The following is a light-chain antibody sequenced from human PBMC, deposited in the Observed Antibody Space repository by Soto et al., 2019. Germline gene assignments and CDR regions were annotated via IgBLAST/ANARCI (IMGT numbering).Light chain of an antibody. J-gene: IGLJ1*01. Sequence: QSVLTQPASVSGCPGQSITFSCTGTSSDVGSYDYVSWHQQHPGKAPKLIIYDVNNRPSGVPSRFSGSKSGNTASLIISGLQTEDEAEYYCCAYSTSGTHVFGTGTKVTVL. CDR3: CAYSTSGTHV. CDR2: DVN. CDR1: SSDVGSYDY. V-gene: IGLV2-14*03.